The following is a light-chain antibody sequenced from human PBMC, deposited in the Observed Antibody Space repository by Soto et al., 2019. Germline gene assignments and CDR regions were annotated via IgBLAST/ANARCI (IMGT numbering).Light chain of an antibody. CDR1: KSVGNS. CDR3: QQRSDWPPFT. J-gene: IGKJ3*01. V-gene: IGKV3-11*01. Sequence: EVVLTQSPATLSLSPGEKATLSCRASKSVGNSLAWYQQRPGQAPRLLIYGASIGATGIPARFSGSGSGTDFTLTITSLEPEDFAIYYCQQRSDWPPFTFGPGTKVDIK. CDR2: GAS.